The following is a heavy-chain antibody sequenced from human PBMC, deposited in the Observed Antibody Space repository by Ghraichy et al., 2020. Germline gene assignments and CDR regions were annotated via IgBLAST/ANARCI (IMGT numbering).Heavy chain of an antibody. CDR2: IIPIFTTR. V-gene: IGHV1-69*13. J-gene: IGHJ6*02. Sequence: SVKVSCKASGDTFNSHAINWVRQAPGQGLEWMGMIIPIFTTRKYAQKFQGRVTIAADESTSTAFLELSNLRSEDTAVYYCARDRLAAERPNFYYSMDVWGQGTTVTVSS. CDR3: ARDRLAAERPNFYYSMDV. CDR1: GDTFNSHA. D-gene: IGHD6-13*01.